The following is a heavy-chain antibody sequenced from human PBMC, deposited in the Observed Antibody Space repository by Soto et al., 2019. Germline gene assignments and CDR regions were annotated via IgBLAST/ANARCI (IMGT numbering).Heavy chain of an antibody. Sequence: SETLSLTCTVSGGSISSYYWSWIRQPPGKGLEWIGYIYYSGSTNYNPSLKSRVTISVDTSKNQFSLKLSSVTAADTAVYYCARLGDYDFAVFDWGQGTLVTVSS. J-gene: IGHJ4*02. D-gene: IGHD4-17*01. CDR3: ARLGDYDFAVFD. CDR1: GGSISSYY. V-gene: IGHV4-59*08. CDR2: IYYSGST.